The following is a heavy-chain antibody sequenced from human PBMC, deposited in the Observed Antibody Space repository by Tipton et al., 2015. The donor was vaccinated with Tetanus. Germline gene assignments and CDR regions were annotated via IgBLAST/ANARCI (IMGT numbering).Heavy chain of an antibody. D-gene: IGHD2-15*01. V-gene: IGHV3-33*01. Sequence: SLRLSCAASGFIFSSYGIHWVRQAPGKALVCVAVSWYDGTDKYYADSVKGRFTISRDNSKNILYLQMNSLRAEDPAVYYCAREADCSGGSCFSGDFDNWGQGTQVTVSS. CDR2: SWYDGTDK. J-gene: IGHJ4*02. CDR1: GFIFSSYG. CDR3: AREADCSGGSCFSGDFDN.